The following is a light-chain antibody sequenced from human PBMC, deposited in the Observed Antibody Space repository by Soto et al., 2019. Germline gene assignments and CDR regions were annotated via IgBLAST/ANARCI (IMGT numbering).Light chain of an antibody. CDR2: AAS. Sequence: DIQLTQVPSFLSASAGDRVTITCRASQVISSYLAWYQQKPGKAPNLLIYAASSLESGVPARFSGSGSGTHFTLTITGLQPEDFATYYCQQTYSSLPITFGQGKRLEIK. J-gene: IGKJ5*01. CDR1: QVISSY. V-gene: IGKV1-39*01. CDR3: QQTYSSLPIT.